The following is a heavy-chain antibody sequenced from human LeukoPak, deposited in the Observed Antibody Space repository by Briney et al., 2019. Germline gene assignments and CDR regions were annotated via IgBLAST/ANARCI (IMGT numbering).Heavy chain of an antibody. J-gene: IGHJ4*02. CDR3: ARYLLWFGELAYYFDY. D-gene: IGHD3-10*01. CDR1: GGSISSSSYY. Sequence: SETLSLTCTVSGGSISSSSYYWGWIRQPPGKGLEWIGSIYYSGSTYYNPSLKSRVTISVDTSKNQFSLKLSSVTAADTAVHYCARYLLWFGELAYYFDYWGQGTLVTVSS. CDR2: IYYSGST. V-gene: IGHV4-39*01.